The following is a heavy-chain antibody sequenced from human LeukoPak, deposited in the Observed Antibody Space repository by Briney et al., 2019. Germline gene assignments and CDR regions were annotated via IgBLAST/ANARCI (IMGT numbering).Heavy chain of an antibody. CDR3: ARGLYSRRPGDYFDY. CDR1: GGSISRYY. J-gene: IGHJ4*02. CDR2: IYTSGST. V-gene: IGHV4-4*07. D-gene: IGHD6-13*01. Sequence: SETLSLTCTVSGGSISRYYWSWIRQPAGKGLEWIGRIYTSGSTNYNPSLKSRVTMSVDTSKNQFSLKLSSVTAADTAVYYCARGLYSRRPGDYFDYWGQGTLVTVSS.